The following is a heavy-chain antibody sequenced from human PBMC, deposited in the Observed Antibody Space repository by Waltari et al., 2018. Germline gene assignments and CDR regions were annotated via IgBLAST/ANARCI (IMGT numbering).Heavy chain of an antibody. Sequence: QVQLQESGPGLVKHSETLSLPCTVSGGSISSYYWSWIRQPPGKGLEWMGYIYYSGSTNYNPSLKSRVTISVDTSKNQFSLKLSSVTAADTAVYYCARDVGTNWGTYYYYMDVWGKGTTVTVSS. CDR3: ARDVGTNWGTYYYYMDV. D-gene: IGHD7-27*01. J-gene: IGHJ6*03. CDR2: IYYSGST. CDR1: GGSISSYY. V-gene: IGHV4-59*01.